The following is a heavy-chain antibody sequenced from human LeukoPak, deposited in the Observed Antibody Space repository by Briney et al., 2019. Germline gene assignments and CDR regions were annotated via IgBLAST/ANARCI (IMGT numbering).Heavy chain of an antibody. CDR2: ISGSGGST. D-gene: IGHD5-18*01. V-gene: IGHV3-23*01. Sequence: GGSLRLSCAASGFTFSDYYMSWIRQAPGKGLEWVSAISGSGGSTYYADSVKGRFTISRDNSKNTLYLQMNSLRAEDTAVYYCAKGVDTAMVSFDYWGQGTLVTVSS. CDR3: AKGVDTAMVSFDY. J-gene: IGHJ4*02. CDR1: GFTFSDYY.